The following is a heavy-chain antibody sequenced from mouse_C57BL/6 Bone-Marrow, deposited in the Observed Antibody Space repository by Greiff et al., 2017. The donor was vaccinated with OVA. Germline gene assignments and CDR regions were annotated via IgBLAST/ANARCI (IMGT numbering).Heavy chain of an antibody. D-gene: IGHD3-2*02. J-gene: IGHJ3*01. Sequence: VKLQESDAELVKPGASVKISCKVSGYTFTDHTIHWMKQRPEQGLEWIGYIYPRDGSTKYNEKFKGKATLTADKSSSTAYMQLNSLTSEDSAVYFCARWGEAQAAWFAYWGQGTLVTVSA. V-gene: IGHV1-78*01. CDR2: IYPRDGST. CDR1: GYTFTDHT. CDR3: ARWGEAQAAWFAY.